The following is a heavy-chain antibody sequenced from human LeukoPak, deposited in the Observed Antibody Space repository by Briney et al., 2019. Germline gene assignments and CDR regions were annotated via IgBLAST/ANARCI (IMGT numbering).Heavy chain of an antibody. CDR3: AKDNWRLSNRAPNWFDP. CDR1: GFTVSSNY. CDR2: IYSGGST. J-gene: IGHJ5*02. V-gene: IGHV3-53*05. Sequence: PGGSLRLSCAASGFTVSSNYMIWVRQAPGKGLEWVSVIYSGGSTYYADSVKGRFTISRDNSKNTLYLQMNSLRAEDTAVYYCAKDNWRLSNRAPNWFDPWGQGTLVTVSS. D-gene: IGHD4-11*01.